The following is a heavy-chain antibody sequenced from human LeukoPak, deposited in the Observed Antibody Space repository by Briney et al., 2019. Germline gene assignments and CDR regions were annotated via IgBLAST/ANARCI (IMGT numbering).Heavy chain of an antibody. V-gene: IGHV4-39*01. CDR3: ASGSGYFFDY. CDR1: GGSISRTSYY. D-gene: IGHD1-14*01. Sequence: SETLSLTCTVSGGSISRTSYYWGWIRQPPGKGLEWIETFYYSGSTYYNPPLKSRVTISVDTSKNQFSLKLSSVTAADTAVYYCASGSGYFFDYWGQGTLVTVSS. J-gene: IGHJ4*02. CDR2: FYYSGST.